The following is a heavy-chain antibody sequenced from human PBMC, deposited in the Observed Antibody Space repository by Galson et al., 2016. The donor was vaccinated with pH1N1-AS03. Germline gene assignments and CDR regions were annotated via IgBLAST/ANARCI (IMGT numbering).Heavy chain of an antibody. V-gene: IGHV3-21*01. D-gene: IGHD3-22*01. J-gene: IGHJ4*02. CDR3: ARDGGYSSGWIDF. CDR2: ISSSSRFI. Sequence: SLRLSCAASGFTFSTYTTNWVRQAPGKGLEWVAYISSSSRFIYYADAVQGRFTISKDSPKNSVYLHMNGLRADDTAVYYCARDGGYSSGWIDFWGQGTLVSVSS. CDR1: GFTFSTYT.